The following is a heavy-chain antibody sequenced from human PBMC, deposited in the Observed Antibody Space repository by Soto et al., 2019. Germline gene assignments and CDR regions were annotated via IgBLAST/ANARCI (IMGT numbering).Heavy chain of an antibody. Sequence: QVRLVQSGAEVKKPGASVKVTCKPSGYTFTDAYIHWVRQAPGQGLEWLGWINPTNGGTNYAQKFQGRVTMTRDTSSSTAFMELSSLNSNDTAVYYCAREEGTELDFWGQGTLVTVSS. V-gene: IGHV1-2*02. CDR3: AREEGTELDF. J-gene: IGHJ4*02. CDR1: GYTFTDAY. D-gene: IGHD1-7*01. CDR2: INPTNGGT.